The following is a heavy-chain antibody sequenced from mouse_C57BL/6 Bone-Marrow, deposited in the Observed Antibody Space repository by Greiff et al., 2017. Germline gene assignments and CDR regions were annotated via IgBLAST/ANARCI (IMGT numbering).Heavy chain of an antibody. CDR2: IDPYSGGT. CDR1: GYTFTSYW. J-gene: IGHJ3*01. V-gene: IGHV1-72*01. Sequence: VQLQQPGAELVKPGASVKLSCKASGYTFTSYWMHWVKQRPGRGLEWIGRIDPYSGGTKYNEKFKSKATLTVDKPSSTAYMQRSSLTSEDSAVYYCAREGGNWAFAYWGQGTLVTVSA. CDR3: AREGGNWAFAY. D-gene: IGHD4-1*01.